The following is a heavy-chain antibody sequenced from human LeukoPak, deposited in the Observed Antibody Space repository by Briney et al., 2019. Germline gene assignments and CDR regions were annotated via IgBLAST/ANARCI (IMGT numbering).Heavy chain of an antibody. CDR1: GITLSNYG. D-gene: IGHD3-22*01. V-gene: IGHV3-23*01. CDR2: ISGSGGGT. J-gene: IGHJ4*02. Sequence: PGGSLRLSCAVSGITLSNYGMSWVRQAPGKGVEWVAGISGSGGGTNYADAVKGRFTISRDNRKNTLHLQMNSLRAEDTAVYFCAKRGVVIRVILVGFHKEAYYFDSWGQGALVIVSS. CDR3: AKRGVVIRVILVGFHKEAYYFDS.